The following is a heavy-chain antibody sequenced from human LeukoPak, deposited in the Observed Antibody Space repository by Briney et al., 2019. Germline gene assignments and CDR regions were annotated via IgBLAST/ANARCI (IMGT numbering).Heavy chain of an antibody. D-gene: IGHD3-9*01. V-gene: IGHV3-21*01. CDR2: ISSSSSYI. Sequence: GGSLRLSCAASGFTFSSYSMNWVRQAPGKGLEWVSSISSSSSYIYYADSVKGRFTISRDNAKNSLYLQMNSLRAEDTAVYYCAREKRGRYHDILTGYSPHTNASDIWGQGTMVTVSS. CDR1: GFTFSSYS. J-gene: IGHJ3*02. CDR3: AREKRGRYHDILTGYSPHTNASDI.